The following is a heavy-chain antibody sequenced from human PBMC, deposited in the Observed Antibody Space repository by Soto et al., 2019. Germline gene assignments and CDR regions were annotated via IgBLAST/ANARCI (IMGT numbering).Heavy chain of an antibody. CDR1: GFTFTNYG. V-gene: IGHV1-18*04. J-gene: IGHJ4*02. Sequence: QVQLVQSGAEVKDPGASVKVSCKTSGFTFTNYGFSWVRQAPGQGLEWMGCIRAFNGRKDYAQKFRGRVTMTTDTSTNTAYMELWSLRAGDTAVYYCATTSSNSNSDGWGPGTLVAVSS. D-gene: IGHD1-1*01. CDR3: ATTSSNSNSDG. CDR2: IRAFNGRK.